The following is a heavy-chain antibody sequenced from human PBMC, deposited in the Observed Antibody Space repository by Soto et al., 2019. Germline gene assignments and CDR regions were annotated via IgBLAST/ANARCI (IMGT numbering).Heavy chain of an antibody. CDR1: GYTFTNYD. V-gene: IGHV1-8*01. J-gene: IGHJ4*02. D-gene: IGHD2-21*01. CDR2: MNPDSGDT. CDR3: ARGRRDYSDCGDWVPLRY. Sequence: QVQLVQSGAEVKKPGASVKVSCKASGYTFTNYDINWVRQATGQGLEWMGWMNPDSGDTRYAQKVQGRVTMTRDTSISTAYMELSSLRSEDTAVYYCARGRRDYSDCGDWVPLRYWGQGTLVTVSS.